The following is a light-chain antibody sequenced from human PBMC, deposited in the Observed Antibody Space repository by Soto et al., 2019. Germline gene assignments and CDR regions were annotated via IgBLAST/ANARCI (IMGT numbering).Light chain of an antibody. CDR1: QSVSSSY. CDR3: QQYGSSRT. CDR2: GAS. J-gene: IGKJ1*01. V-gene: IGKV3-20*01. Sequence: EIVLTQSPGTRSLSPGERATLSCRASQSVSSSYLAWYQQKPGQAPRLLIYGASSRATGIPDRFSGSGSGTDFTLTISRLEPEDFVVYYRQQYGSSRTFGQGTKVDIK.